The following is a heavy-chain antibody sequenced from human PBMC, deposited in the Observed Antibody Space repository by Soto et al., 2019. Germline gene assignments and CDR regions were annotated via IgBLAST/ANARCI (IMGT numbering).Heavy chain of an antibody. CDR3: AKRSRGYSYGTIDY. CDR2: ISYDGSNK. Sequence: QVQLVESGGGVVQPGRSLRLSCAASGFTFSSYGMHWVRQAPGKGLEWVAVISYDGSNKYYADSVKGRFTISRDNSKNRLYLQMNSLRAEDTAVYYCAKRSRGYSYGTIDYWGQGTLVTVSS. D-gene: IGHD5-18*01. J-gene: IGHJ4*02. CDR1: GFTFSSYG. V-gene: IGHV3-30*18.